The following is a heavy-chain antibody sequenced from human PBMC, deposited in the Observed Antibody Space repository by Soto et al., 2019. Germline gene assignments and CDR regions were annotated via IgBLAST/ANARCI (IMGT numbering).Heavy chain of an antibody. CDR1: GFTFSGSA. CDR2: IRSKANSYAT. J-gene: IGHJ6*03. V-gene: IGHV3-73*01. Sequence: GGSLRLSCAASGFTFSGSAMHWVRQASGKGLEWVGRIRSKANSYATAYAASVKGRFTISRDDSKNTAYLQMNSLKTEDTAVYYCTRPAATTDVLGYYYYMDVWGKGTAVTVSS. D-gene: IGHD4-17*01. CDR3: TRPAATTDVLGYYYYMDV.